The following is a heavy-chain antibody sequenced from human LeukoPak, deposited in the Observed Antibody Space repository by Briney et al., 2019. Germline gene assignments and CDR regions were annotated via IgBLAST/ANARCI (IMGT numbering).Heavy chain of an antibody. V-gene: IGHV4-39*07. Sequence: SETLSLTCTVSGGSISSYYWGWIRQPPRKGLEWIGSIYHSGSTYYNPSLKSRVTISVDTSKNQFSLKLSSVTAADTAVYYCARYGIVGATRFDYWGQGTLVTVSS. J-gene: IGHJ4*02. D-gene: IGHD1-26*01. CDR2: IYHSGST. CDR3: ARYGIVGATRFDY. CDR1: GGSISSYY.